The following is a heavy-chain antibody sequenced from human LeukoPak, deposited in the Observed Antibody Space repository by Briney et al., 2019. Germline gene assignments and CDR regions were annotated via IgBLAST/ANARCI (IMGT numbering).Heavy chain of an antibody. V-gene: IGHV4-59*01. Sequence: SETLSLTCTVSGGSISSYYWSWIRQPPGKGLEWIAYIYYSGSTNYNPSLKSRVTISVDTSKKQFSLKLSSVTAADTAVYYCARGAAYIDYWGQGTLVTVSS. CDR3: ARGAAYIDY. CDR2: IYYSGST. J-gene: IGHJ4*02. CDR1: GGSISSYY.